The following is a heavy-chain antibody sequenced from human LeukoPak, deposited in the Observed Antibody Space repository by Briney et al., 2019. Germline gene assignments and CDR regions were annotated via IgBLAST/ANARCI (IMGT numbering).Heavy chain of an antibody. J-gene: IGHJ4*02. CDR1: GFTFSSYA. V-gene: IGHV3-30*04. Sequence: GRSLRLSCAASGFTFSSYAMHWVRQAPGKGLEWVAVISYDGSNKYYADSVKGRFTISRDNSKNTLYPQMNSLRAEDTAVYYCARESVAFSSGWYAGDYWGQGTLVTVSS. CDR2: ISYDGSNK. D-gene: IGHD6-19*01. CDR3: ARESVAFSSGWYAGDY.